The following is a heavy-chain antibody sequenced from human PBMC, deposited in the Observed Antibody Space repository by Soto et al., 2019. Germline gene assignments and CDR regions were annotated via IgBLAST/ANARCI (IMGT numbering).Heavy chain of an antibody. CDR1: GYTFTKYG. J-gene: IGHJ6*02. Sequence: QEQLVQSGGEVKKPGASVRVSCKASGYTFTKYGITWVRQAPGQGLEWMGWIGVYNGKTNYARKLQGRVIMTADTSARTAYMELRSLRSDDTAVYYCPRARYCTSPSCYNHYYYGMDIWGQGTTVSVSS. CDR2: IGVYNGKT. D-gene: IGHD2-2*02. CDR3: PRARYCTSPSCYNHYYYGMDI. V-gene: IGHV1-18*04.